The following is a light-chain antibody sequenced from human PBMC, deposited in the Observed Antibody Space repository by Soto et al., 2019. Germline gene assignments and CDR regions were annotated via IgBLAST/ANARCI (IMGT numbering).Light chain of an antibody. J-gene: IGLJ2*01. CDR1: SSDVGSYNS. V-gene: IGLV2-14*01. CDR2: DVS. Sequence: QSALTQPASVSGSPGQSITISCTGTSSDVGSYNSVSWYQQHPGKAPKLMIYDVSYRPSGVSNRFSGSKSGNTASLTISGLQAEDEAAYYCSSYTSSSTLVVFGGGTQLTVL. CDR3: SSYTSSSTLVV.